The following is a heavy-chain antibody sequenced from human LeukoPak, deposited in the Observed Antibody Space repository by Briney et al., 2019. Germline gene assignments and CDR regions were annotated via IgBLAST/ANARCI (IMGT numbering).Heavy chain of an antibody. CDR1: GYTFTSYG. CDR2: ISAYNGNT. J-gene: IGHJ4*02. V-gene: IGHV1-18*01. CDR3: ARDFTHYYGSGSYLEY. D-gene: IGHD3-10*01. Sequence: GASVKVSCKASGYTFTSYGISWVRQAPGQGLEWMGWISAYNGNTNYAQKLQGRVTMTTDTSTSTAYVELRSLRSDDTAVYYCARDFTHYYGSGSYLEYWGQGTLVTVSS.